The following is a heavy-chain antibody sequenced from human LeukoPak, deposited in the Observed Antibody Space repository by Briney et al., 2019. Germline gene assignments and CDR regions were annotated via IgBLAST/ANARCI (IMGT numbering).Heavy chain of an antibody. D-gene: IGHD5-12*01. CDR3: AVAYGMDV. V-gene: IGHV4-39*01. Sequence: SETLSLTCTVSGGSISSSNHYWGWIRQPPGKGLEWIGSIYYSGIIYYNPSLKSRVTIYVDTSKNQFSLKLSSVTAADTAVYYCAVAYGMDVWGQGPTVTVSS. CDR2: IYYSGII. CDR1: GGSISSSNHY. J-gene: IGHJ6*02.